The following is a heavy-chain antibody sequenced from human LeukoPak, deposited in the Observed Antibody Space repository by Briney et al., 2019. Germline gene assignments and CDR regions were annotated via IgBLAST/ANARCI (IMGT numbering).Heavy chain of an antibody. V-gene: IGHV4-59*01. J-gene: IGHJ6*02. CDR2: IYYSGST. CDR3: ARGSSNYDLYYYYYYGMDV. Sequence: PSETLSLTCTVSGGSISSYYWSWIRQPPGKGLEWIGYIYYSGSTNYNPSLESRVTISVDTSKNQFSLKLSSVTAADTAVYYCARGSSNYDLYYYYYYGMDVWGQGTTVTVSS. D-gene: IGHD3-3*01. CDR1: GGSISSYY.